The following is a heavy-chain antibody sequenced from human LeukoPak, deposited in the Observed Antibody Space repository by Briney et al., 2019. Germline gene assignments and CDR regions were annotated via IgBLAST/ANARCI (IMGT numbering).Heavy chain of an antibody. V-gene: IGHV1-8*01. CDR1: GYTFTSYD. Sequence: ASVKVSCKASGYTFTSYDINWVRQATGQGLEWMGWMNPNSGNTGYAQKFQGRVTMTRNTSISTAYMELSSLRSEDTAVYHCARGYGGELFRVFRYWGQGTLVTVSS. D-gene: IGHD3-10*01. J-gene: IGHJ4*02. CDR2: MNPNSGNT. CDR3: ARGYGGELFRVFRY.